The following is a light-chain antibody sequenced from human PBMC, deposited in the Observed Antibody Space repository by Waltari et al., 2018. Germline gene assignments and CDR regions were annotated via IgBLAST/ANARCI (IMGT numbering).Light chain of an antibody. V-gene: IGLV2-14*01. Sequence: QSALTQPASVSGSPGQSVSISCTGTSNDVGGYGYVSWYQQYPGKAPKLMIYEVSLRPSGSSTRFSGSKSGNTASLTISGLQAEDEAVYYCSSHTSTVPHVFGTGTKVTVV. CDR1: SNDVGGYGY. CDR3: SSHTSTVPHV. CDR2: EVS. J-gene: IGLJ1*01.